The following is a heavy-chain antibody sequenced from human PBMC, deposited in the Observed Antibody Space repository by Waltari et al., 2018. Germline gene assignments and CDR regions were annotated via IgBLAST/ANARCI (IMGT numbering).Heavy chain of an antibody. D-gene: IGHD1-26*01. Sequence: QVQLVESGGGVVQPGRSLRLSCASSGFTFSSYGMHWVREAPGKGLEWVAVISYDGSNKYYADSVKGRFTISRDNSKNTLYLQMNSLRAEDTAVYYCAKEYSGSYYVFDYWGQGTLVTVSS. CDR2: ISYDGSNK. J-gene: IGHJ4*02. V-gene: IGHV3-30*18. CDR3: AKEYSGSYYVFDY. CDR1: GFTFSSYG.